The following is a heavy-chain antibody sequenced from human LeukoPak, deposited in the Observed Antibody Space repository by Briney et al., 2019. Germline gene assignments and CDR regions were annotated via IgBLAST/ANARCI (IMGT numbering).Heavy chain of an antibody. Sequence: SQTLSLTCAISGDSVSSNSAAWNWIRQSPSRGLEWLGRTYYRSKWYNDYAVSVKSRITINPDTSKNQFSLQLSSVTAADTAVYYCARGSSDFWSGQELDPWGQGTLVTVSS. D-gene: IGHD3-3*01. V-gene: IGHV6-1*01. J-gene: IGHJ5*02. CDR1: GDSVSSNSAA. CDR3: ARGSSDFWSGQELDP. CDR2: TYYRSKWYN.